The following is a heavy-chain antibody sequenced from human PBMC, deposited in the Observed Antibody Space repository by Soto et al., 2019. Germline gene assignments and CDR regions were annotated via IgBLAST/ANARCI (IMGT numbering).Heavy chain of an antibody. Sequence: VQLVQSEAEVKKPGASVKVSCKASGYTLSSYGIHWVRQAPGQRLEWMGWINGGNGDTMYAQKFQDRVTMTRGTSANTAYMEVSSLASKDTAVYYCARGCSLFRAGDTSVNFFDYWGQGTLVTVSS. CDR3: ARGCSLFRAGDTSVNFFDY. CDR1: GYTLSSYG. D-gene: IGHD1-26*01. V-gene: IGHV1-3*01. J-gene: IGHJ4*02. CDR2: INGGNGDT.